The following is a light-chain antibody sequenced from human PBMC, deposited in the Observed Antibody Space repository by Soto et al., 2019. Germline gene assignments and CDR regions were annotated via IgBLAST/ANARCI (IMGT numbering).Light chain of an antibody. V-gene: IGKV3-15*01. Sequence: EIVMTQSPATLSVSPGERATLSCRASQSIRSNLAWYQQKPGQAPRLLIYGASTRATGIPARFSGSGSGTELTLTISILQSEDFAVYYCQHYNNWPPRTFGQGTKVEIK. CDR1: QSIRSN. CDR3: QHYNNWPPRT. J-gene: IGKJ1*01. CDR2: GAS.